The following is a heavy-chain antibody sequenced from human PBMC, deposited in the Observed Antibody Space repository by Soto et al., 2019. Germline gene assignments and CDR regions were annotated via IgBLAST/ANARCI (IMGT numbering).Heavy chain of an antibody. Sequence: SETLSLTCTVSGGSISSGGYYWSWIRQHPGKGLEWIGYIYYSGSTYYNPSLKSRVTISVDTSKNQFSLKLSSVTAADTAVYYCARDSEYQLLHYSNRPYYYYGMDVWGQGTTVTVSS. D-gene: IGHD2-2*01. CDR2: IYYSGST. V-gene: IGHV4-31*03. CDR1: GGSISSGGYY. J-gene: IGHJ6*02. CDR3: ARDSEYQLLHYSNRPYYYYGMDV.